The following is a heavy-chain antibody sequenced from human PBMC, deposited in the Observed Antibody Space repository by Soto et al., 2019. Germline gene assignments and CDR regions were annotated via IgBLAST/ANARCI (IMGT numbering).Heavy chain of an antibody. J-gene: IGHJ5*02. V-gene: IGHV3-53*01. CDR1: GFTVSSSQ. D-gene: IGHD6-6*01. Sequence: GGSLRLSCAASGFTVSSSQMTWVRQAPGKALEWVSLIFIGGTTQYAVSVKGRFTISRDYSRNTVFLQMNSLRAEDTAVYDCARMRGSSFSNWFDPMGQWTLVTVSS. CDR2: IFIGGTT. CDR3: ARMRGSSFSNWFDP.